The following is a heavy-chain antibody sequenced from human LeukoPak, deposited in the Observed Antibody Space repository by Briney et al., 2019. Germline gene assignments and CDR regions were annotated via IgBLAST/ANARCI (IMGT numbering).Heavy chain of an antibody. CDR2: ISYDGSNK. J-gene: IGHJ6*02. D-gene: IGHD4-17*01. CDR3: AKGYGDSTDYYYYGMDV. CDR1: GFTFSSYG. V-gene: IGHV3-30*18. Sequence: GGSLRLSCAASGFTFSSYGEHWVRQAPGKGLEWVAVISYDGSNKYYADSVKGRFTISRDNSKNTLYLQMNSLRAEDTAVYYCAKGYGDSTDYYYYGMDVWGQGTTVTVSS.